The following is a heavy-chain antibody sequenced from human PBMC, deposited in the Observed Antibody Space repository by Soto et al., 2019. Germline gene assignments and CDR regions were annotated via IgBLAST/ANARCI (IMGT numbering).Heavy chain of an antibody. CDR3: VKPHYSSSWYSYFDY. CDR1: GFTFSSYA. D-gene: IGHD6-13*01. V-gene: IGHV3-64D*06. CDR2: ISSNGGST. J-gene: IGHJ4*02. Sequence: GGSLRLSCSASGFTFSSYAMHWVRQAPGKGLYYVSAISSNGGSTYYADSVKGRFTISRDNSKNTLYLQMSSLRAEDTAVYYCVKPHYSSSWYSYFDYWGQGTLVTVSS.